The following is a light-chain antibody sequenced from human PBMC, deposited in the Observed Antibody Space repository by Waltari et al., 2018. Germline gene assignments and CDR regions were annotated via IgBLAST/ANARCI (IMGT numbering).Light chain of an antibody. CDR2: GNK. Sequence: QSVLTQPPSVSGAPGQSVTISCTGSSSTIGAGYDVQWYQQFPGRAPKLLIYGNKNRPSGVPGRFSGSRSGTSASLAITGLQTEDEADYYCQSYDSSLTGYVFGIGTKVTVL. V-gene: IGLV1-40*01. CDR1: SSTIGAGYD. J-gene: IGLJ1*01. CDR3: QSYDSSLTGYV.